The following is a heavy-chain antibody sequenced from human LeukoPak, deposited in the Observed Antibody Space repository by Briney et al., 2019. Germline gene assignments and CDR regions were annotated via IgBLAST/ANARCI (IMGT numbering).Heavy chain of an antibody. CDR2: ISSSGSTI. J-gene: IGHJ4*02. D-gene: IGHD6-13*01. Sequence: GGSLRLSCAASGFTFSSYEMNWVRQAPGKGLEWVSYISSSGSTIYYADSVRGRFTISRDNSKNALYLQMNSLRAEDTAIYYCAKSFGPVIAAAGTGADWGQGTLVTVSS. V-gene: IGHV3-48*03. CDR1: GFTFSSYE. CDR3: AKSFGPVIAAAGTGAD.